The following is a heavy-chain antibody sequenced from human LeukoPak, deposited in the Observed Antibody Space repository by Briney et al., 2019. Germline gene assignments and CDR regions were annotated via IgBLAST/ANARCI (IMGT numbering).Heavy chain of an antibody. Sequence: SETLSLTCTVSGGSISSSSYYWGWIRQPPGKGLEWIGSIYYSGSTYYNPSLKSRVTISVDTSKNQFSLKLSSVTAADTAVYYRALGRTSLLRSYYYMDVWGKGTTVTVSS. CDR1: GGSISSSSYY. V-gene: IGHV4-39*01. J-gene: IGHJ6*03. CDR2: IYYSGST. CDR3: ALGRTSLLRSYYYMDV. D-gene: IGHD2-2*01.